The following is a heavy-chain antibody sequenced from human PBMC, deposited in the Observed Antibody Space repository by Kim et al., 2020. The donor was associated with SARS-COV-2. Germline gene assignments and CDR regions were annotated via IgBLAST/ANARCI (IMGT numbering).Heavy chain of an antibody. CDR3: AKEEGSGFSSGWTYYYYGMYV. Sequence: GGSLRLSCAASGFTFSSYGMHWVRQAPGKGLEWVAAISYDGSNKYYADSVKGRFTISRDNSKNTLYLQMNSLRAEDTAVYYCAKEEGSGFSSGWTYYYYGMYVWGQRATVTASS. D-gene: IGHD6-19*01. J-gene: IGHJ6*02. V-gene: IGHV3-30*18. CDR1: GFTFSSYG. CDR2: ISYDGSNK.